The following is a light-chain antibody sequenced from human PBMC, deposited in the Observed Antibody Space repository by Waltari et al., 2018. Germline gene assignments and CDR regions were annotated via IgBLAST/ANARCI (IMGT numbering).Light chain of an antibody. CDR1: AIDIGIYNY. CDR3: SSFSKTATPVL. J-gene: IGLJ2*01. V-gene: IGLV2-14*03. Sequence: QSALPQPASVAGSPGQSITIPCTGSAIDIGIYNYVSWYQQHPGGAPKLILYSVTNRPSGISSRFSGSRSGDTASLTISGLQAEDEALYFCSSFSKTATPVLFGGGTKVTVL. CDR2: SVT.